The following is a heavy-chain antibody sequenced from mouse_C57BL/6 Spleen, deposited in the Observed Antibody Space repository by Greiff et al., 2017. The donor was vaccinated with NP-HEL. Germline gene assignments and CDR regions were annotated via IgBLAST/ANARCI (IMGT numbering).Heavy chain of an antibody. V-gene: IGHV1-59*01. J-gene: IGHJ1*03. CDR1: GYTFTSYW. D-gene: IGHD2-3*01. Sequence: QVQLQQPGAELVRPGTSVKLSCKASGYTFTSYWMHWVKQRPGQGLEWIGVIDPSDSYTNYNQKFKGKATLTVDTSSSTAYMQLSSLTSEDSAVYYCARMNDGYSWYFDVWGTGTTDTVSS. CDR2: IDPSDSYT. CDR3: ARMNDGYSWYFDV.